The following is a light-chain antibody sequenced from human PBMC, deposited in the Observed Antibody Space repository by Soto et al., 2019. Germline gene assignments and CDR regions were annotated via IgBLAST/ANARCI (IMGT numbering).Light chain of an antibody. Sequence: VVMTQSPLSLPVTLGQPASISCRSSQSLVYSDGNTYLNWFQQRPGQSPRRLLYKVSNRYSGVPDIFICIGLGTDFTLKISRVEAEDVGVYYCMQGTQWAFTFGGVTKVEIK. J-gene: IGKJ4*01. V-gene: IGKV2-30*01. CDR3: MQGTQWAFT. CDR2: KVS. CDR1: QSLVYSDGNTY.